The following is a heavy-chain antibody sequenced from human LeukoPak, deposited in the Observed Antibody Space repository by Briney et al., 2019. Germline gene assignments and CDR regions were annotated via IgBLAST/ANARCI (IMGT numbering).Heavy chain of an antibody. D-gene: IGHD1-26*01. J-gene: IGHJ4*02. Sequence: SVKVSCKASGGTFSSYAISWVRQAPGQGLELMGRIIPIFGTANYAQKFQGRVTITTDESTSTAYMELSSLRSEDTAVNYCARGVVGATSYYFDYWGQGTLVTVSS. CDR2: IIPIFGTA. V-gene: IGHV1-69*05. CDR3: ARGVVGATSYYFDY. CDR1: GGTFSSYA.